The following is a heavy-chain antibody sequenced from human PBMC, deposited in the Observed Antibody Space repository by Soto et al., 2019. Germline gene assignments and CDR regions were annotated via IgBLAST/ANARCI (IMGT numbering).Heavy chain of an antibody. V-gene: IGHV5-51*01. Sequence: PGESLKISCKGSGYTFNSYWIAWVRQMPGKGLEWMGIIHPGDSDTRYSPSFQGQVTMSADKSTSTAYLQWSSLKASDTAMYYCARRKEYPHYGMDVWGQGTTVTVSS. CDR3: ARRKEYPHYGMDV. J-gene: IGHJ6*02. CDR2: IHPGDSDT. CDR1: GYTFNSYW. D-gene: IGHD2-2*01.